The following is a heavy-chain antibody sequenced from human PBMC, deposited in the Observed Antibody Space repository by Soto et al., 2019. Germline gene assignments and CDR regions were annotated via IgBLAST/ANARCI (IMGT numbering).Heavy chain of an antibody. D-gene: IGHD1-1*01. CDR3: ARVLRLTTFNRANPKLEQFDY. CDR2: FIPFLGIS. CDR1: GGTFTRNG. Sequence: QVQLVQSGPEVKKPGSSVRVSCKASGGTFTRNGVAWMRQAPGQGLEWMGVFIPFLGISTYAQRFRDRVTIVADESTNTAYMELTSLDSGDTALYYCARVLRLTTFNRANPKLEQFDYWGQGTLVTVSS. J-gene: IGHJ4*02. V-gene: IGHV1-69*01.